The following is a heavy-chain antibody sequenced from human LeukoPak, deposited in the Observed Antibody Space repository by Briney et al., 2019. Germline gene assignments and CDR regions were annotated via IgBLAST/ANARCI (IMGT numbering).Heavy chain of an antibody. Sequence: SETLSLTCTVSGGSISSYYWSWIRQPAGKGLEWIGRIYTSGSTNYNPSLKSRVTMSVDTSKNQFSLKLSSVTAADTAVYYCARGGYGSGSYFVDYWGQGTLVTVSS. D-gene: IGHD3-10*01. V-gene: IGHV4-4*07. CDR2: IYTSGST. J-gene: IGHJ4*02. CDR1: GGSISSYY. CDR3: ARGGYGSGSYFVDY.